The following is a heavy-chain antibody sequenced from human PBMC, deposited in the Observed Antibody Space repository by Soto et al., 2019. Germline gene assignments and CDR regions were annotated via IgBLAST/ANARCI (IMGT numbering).Heavy chain of an antibody. CDR1: GFTFSSYA. D-gene: IGHD6-13*01. CDR2: ISGSGGST. Sequence: GGSLRLSCAASGFTFSSYAMSWVRQAPGKGLEWVSGISGSGGSTYYADSVKGRFTISRDNSKNMLYLQMNSLRAEDTAVYYCAKETDRIAAAGGFDYWGQGTLVTVSS. J-gene: IGHJ4*02. V-gene: IGHV3-23*01. CDR3: AKETDRIAAAGGFDY.